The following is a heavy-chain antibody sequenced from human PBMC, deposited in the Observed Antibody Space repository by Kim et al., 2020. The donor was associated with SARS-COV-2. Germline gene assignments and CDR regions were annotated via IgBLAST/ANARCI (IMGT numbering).Heavy chain of an antibody. CDR3: AKDLVRGSNLAYYYYGMDV. Sequence: GGSLRLSCAASGFTFDDYAMHWVRQAPGKGLEWVSLISGDGGSTYYADSVKGRFTISRDNSKNSLYLQMNSLRTEDTALYYCAKDLVRGSNLAYYYYGMDVWGQGTTVTVSS. D-gene: IGHD3-10*01. J-gene: IGHJ6*02. CDR1: GFTFDDYA. CDR2: ISGDGGST. V-gene: IGHV3-43*02.